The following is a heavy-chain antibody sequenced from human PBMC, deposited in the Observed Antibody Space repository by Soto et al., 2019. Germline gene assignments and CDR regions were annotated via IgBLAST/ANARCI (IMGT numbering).Heavy chain of an antibody. CDR2: INHSGST. V-gene: IGHV4-34*01. D-gene: IGHD3-9*01. Sequence: SETLSLTCAVYGGSFSGYYWSWIRQPPGKGLEWIGEINHSGSTNYNPSLKSRVTISVGTSKNQFSLKLSSVTAADTAVYYCARVRNYDILAGYYKGCFDYWGQGTLVTVSS. CDR1: GGSFSGYY. J-gene: IGHJ4*02. CDR3: ARVRNYDILAGYYKGCFDY.